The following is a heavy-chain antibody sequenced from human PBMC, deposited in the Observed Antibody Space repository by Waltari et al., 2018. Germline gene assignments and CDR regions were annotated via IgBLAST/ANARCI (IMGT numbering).Heavy chain of an antibody. Sequence: QEQLQESGPGLVKPSETLSLTCTVSGCSISSYYWRWIRQPPGKGLEWIGYIYYSGSTNYNPSLKSRVTISVDTSKNQFSLKLSSVTAADTAVYYCARDGGGSYLSYFDYWGQGTLVTVSS. J-gene: IGHJ4*02. CDR3: ARDGGGSYLSYFDY. CDR2: IYYSGST. D-gene: IGHD1-26*01. V-gene: IGHV4-59*01. CDR1: GCSISSYY.